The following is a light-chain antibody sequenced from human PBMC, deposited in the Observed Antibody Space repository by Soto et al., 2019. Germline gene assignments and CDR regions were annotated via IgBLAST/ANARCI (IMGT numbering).Light chain of an antibody. J-gene: IGLJ2*01. Sequence: QSVLTQPASVSGSPGQSITISCTGTSSDVGSYNLVSWYQQHPGKAPKLIIYEVSERPSGVSHRFSGSKSGNTASLTISGLQAEDEADYYCCSYATPRLFGGGTKLIVL. V-gene: IGLV2-23*02. CDR3: CSYATPRL. CDR1: SSDVGSYNL. CDR2: EVS.